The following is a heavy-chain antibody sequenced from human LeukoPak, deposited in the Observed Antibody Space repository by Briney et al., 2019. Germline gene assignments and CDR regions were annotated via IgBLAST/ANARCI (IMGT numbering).Heavy chain of an antibody. CDR2: ISSSSSYI. CDR3: ARAMGEYSSSPFDY. CDR1: GFTFSSYS. Sequence: GGSLRLSCAASGFTFSSYSMNWVRQAPGKGLELVSSISSSSSYIYYADSVKGRFTISRDNAKNSLYLQMNSLRAEDTAVYYCARAMGEYSSSPFDYWGQGTLVTVSS. D-gene: IGHD6-6*01. V-gene: IGHV3-21*01. J-gene: IGHJ4*02.